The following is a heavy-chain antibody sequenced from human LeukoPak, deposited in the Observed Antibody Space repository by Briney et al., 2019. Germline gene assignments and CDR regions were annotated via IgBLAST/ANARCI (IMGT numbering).Heavy chain of an antibody. V-gene: IGHV4-39*07. CDR2: IYYSGST. Sequence: KPSETLSLTCTVSGGSISSSSYYWGWIRQPPGKGLEWIGSIYYSGSTYYNPSLKSRVTISVDTSKNQFSLKLSSVTAADTAVYYCARGYGDSPDDYWGQGTLVTVSS. J-gene: IGHJ4*02. D-gene: IGHD4-17*01. CDR3: ARGYGDSPDDY. CDR1: GGSISSSSYY.